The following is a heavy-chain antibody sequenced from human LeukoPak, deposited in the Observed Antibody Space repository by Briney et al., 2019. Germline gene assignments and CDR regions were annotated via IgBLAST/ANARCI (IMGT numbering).Heavy chain of an antibody. CDR3: ARETVQPRRESQKYYYYGMDV. CDR1: GFTFSSYS. Sequence: HPGGSLRLSCAASGFTFSSYSMNWVRQAPGKGLEWVSYISSSSSTIYYADSVKGRFTISRDNAKNSLYLQMNSLRAEDTAVYYCARETVQPRRESQKYYYYGMDVWGQGTTVTVSS. V-gene: IGHV3-48*04. CDR2: ISSSSSTI. D-gene: IGHD1-1*01. J-gene: IGHJ6*02.